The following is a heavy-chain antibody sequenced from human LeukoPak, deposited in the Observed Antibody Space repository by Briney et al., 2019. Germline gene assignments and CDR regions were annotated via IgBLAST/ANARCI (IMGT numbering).Heavy chain of an antibody. D-gene: IGHD3-16*01. CDR1: GGSISSGGYS. Sequence: SQTLSLTCAVSGGSISSGGYSWSWIRQPPGKGLEWIGYIYHSGSTYYNPSLKSRVTISVDTSKNQFSLKLSSVTAADTAVYYCARGLRPIQHWGQGTLVTVSS. CDR2: IYHSGST. CDR3: ARGLRPIQH. V-gene: IGHV4-30-2*01. J-gene: IGHJ1*01.